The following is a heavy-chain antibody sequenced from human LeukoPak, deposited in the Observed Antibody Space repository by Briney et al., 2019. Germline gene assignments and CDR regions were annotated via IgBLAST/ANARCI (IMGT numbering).Heavy chain of an antibody. CDR1: GFSFSNYA. J-gene: IGHJ4*02. CDR2: ISGTGGNT. CDR3: AKDFEFKWQQPSDH. V-gene: IGHV3-23*01. D-gene: IGHD1/OR15-1a*01. Sequence: GGSLRLSCAVSGFSFSNYAMSWVRQFPGKGLEWVSGISGTGGNTYYADSVKGRFTISRDNSKNMLYLQMNTPTAEDTAIYFCAKDFEFKWQQPSDHWGQGTPVTVSS.